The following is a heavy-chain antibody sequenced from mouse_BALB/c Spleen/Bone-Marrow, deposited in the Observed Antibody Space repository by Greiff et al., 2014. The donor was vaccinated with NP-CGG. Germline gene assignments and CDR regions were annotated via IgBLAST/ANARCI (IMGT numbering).Heavy chain of an antibody. CDR1: GFNIKDTY. J-gene: IGHJ3*01. V-gene: IGHV14-3*02. CDR3: AFYYYGSSLFAY. D-gene: IGHD1-1*01. CDR2: IDPANGNP. Sequence: VQLKGSGAELVKPGASVKLSCTASGFNIKDTYMPWGKQRPEKGLEGIRRIDPANGNPKYDPKFQGKATITAETSSNTAYLQLSSLTSEDTAVYYCAFYYYGSSLFAYWGQGTLVTVSA.